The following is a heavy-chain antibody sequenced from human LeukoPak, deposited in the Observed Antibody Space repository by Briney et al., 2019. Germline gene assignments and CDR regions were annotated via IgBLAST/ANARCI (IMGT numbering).Heavy chain of an antibody. Sequence: QPGGSLRLSCAASGFTFSSYAMHWVRQAPGKVLEWVAVISYDGSNKYYADSVKGRFTISRDNSKNTLYLQMNSLRAEDTAVYYCARVGLVGAVDYWGQGTLVTVSS. CDR2: ISYDGSNK. CDR3: ARVGLVGAVDY. D-gene: IGHD1-26*01. J-gene: IGHJ4*02. CDR1: GFTFSSYA. V-gene: IGHV3-30*04.